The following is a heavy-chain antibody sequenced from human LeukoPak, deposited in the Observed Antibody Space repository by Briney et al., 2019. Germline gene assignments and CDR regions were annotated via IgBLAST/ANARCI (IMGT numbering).Heavy chain of an antibody. V-gene: IGHV3-53*01. CDR3: ARVRVGAGYYFDY. CDR2: IYSGGST. CDR1: GFTVSSNY. D-gene: IGHD1-26*01. J-gene: IGHJ4*02. Sequence: GGSLRLSCAASGFTVSSNYMSWVRQAPGKGLEWVSVIYSGGSTYYADSVKGRLTISRDNSKNTLYLQMNSLRAEDTAVYYCARVRVGAGYYFDYWGQGTLVTVSS.